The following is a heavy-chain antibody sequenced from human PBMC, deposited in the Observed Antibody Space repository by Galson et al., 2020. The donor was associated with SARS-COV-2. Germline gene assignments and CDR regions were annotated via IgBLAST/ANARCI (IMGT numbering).Heavy chain of an antibody. CDR2: IKQDGSEK. J-gene: IGHJ6*02. Sequence: GGSLRLSCAASGFTFRSYWMAWVRQAPGKGLEWVANIKQDGSEKRYVDSVKGRLTISRDNAKNSLYLQMNSLRAEDTAVYYCARDFPYGAVSGMDVWGQGTTVTVSS. D-gene: IGHD3-10*01. V-gene: IGHV3-7*01. CDR1: GFTFRSYW. CDR3: ARDFPYGAVSGMDV.